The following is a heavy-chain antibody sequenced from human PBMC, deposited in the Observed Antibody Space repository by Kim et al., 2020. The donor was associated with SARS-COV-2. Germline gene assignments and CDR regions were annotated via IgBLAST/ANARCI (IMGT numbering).Heavy chain of an antibody. Sequence: GGSLRLSCAASGFTFGDYAMHWVRQAPGKGLEWVSGISWNSGSIGYADSVKGRFTISRDNAKNSLYLQMNSLRAEDTALYYCAKDLYSSSMVRFDYWGQGTLVTVSS. CDR2: ISWNSGSI. V-gene: IGHV3-9*01. CDR3: AKDLYSSSMVRFDY. J-gene: IGHJ4*02. D-gene: IGHD6-6*01. CDR1: GFTFGDYA.